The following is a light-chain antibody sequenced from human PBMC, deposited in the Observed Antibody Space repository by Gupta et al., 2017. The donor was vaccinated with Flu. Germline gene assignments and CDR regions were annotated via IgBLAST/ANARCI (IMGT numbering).Light chain of an antibody. J-gene: IGKJ1*01. CDR3: QQEGSSPRT. CDR1: QSVGGSY. CDR2: GAS. Sequence: GILYLSPGQRATRSCRASQSVGGSYLAWYQQKPGQAPRLLIYGASSRATGIPDRFSGSGSGTEFTLTISRREPEDFAVYYCQQEGSSPRTFGQGTKVEI. V-gene: IGKV3-20*01.